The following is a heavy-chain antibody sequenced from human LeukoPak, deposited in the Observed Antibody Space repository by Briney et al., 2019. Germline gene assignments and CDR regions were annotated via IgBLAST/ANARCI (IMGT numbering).Heavy chain of an antibody. CDR1: GFTFSSYS. V-gene: IGHV3-53*04. J-gene: IGHJ3*02. CDR3: ARAQPYDFWSGSDAFDI. D-gene: IGHD3-3*01. Sequence: GGSLRLSCAASGFTFSSYSMNWVRQAPGKGLEWVSVIYSGGSTYYADSVKGRFTISRHNSKNTLYLQMNSLRAEDTAVYYCARAQPYDFWSGSDAFDIWGQGTMVTVSS. CDR2: IYSGGST.